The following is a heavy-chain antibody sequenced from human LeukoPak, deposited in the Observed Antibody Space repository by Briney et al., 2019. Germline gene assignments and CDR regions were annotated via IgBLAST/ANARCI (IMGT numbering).Heavy chain of an antibody. CDR2: INHSGST. J-gene: IGHJ4*02. V-gene: IGHV4-34*01. CDR3: ARGVVAAPQTFDY. D-gene: IGHD2-15*01. CDR1: GGSFSGYY. Sequence: SETLSLTCAVYGGSFSGYYWSWIRQPPGKGLEWIGEINHSGSTNYNPSLKSRVTISVDTSKNQFSLRLSSVTAADTALYYCARGVVAAPQTFDYWGQGTLVTVSS.